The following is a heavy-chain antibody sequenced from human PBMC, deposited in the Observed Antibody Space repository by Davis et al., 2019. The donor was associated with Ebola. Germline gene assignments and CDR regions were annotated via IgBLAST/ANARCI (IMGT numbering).Heavy chain of an antibody. D-gene: IGHD2-15*01. CDR2: INHSGST. CDR3: AREEGYCSGGSCYSGYFDY. V-gene: IGHV4-34*01. J-gene: IGHJ4*02. CDR1: GGSFSGSY. Sequence: MPGGSLRLSCAVYGGSFSGSYWSWIRQPPGKGLEWIGEINHSGSTNYNPSLKSRVTISVDTSKNQFSLKLSSVTAADTAVYYCAREEGYCSGGSCYSGYFDYWGQGTLVTVSS.